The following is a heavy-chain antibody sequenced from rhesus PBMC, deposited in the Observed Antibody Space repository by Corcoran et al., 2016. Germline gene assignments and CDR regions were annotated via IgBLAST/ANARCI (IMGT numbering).Heavy chain of an antibody. J-gene: IGHJ2*01. CDR3: ARGNSTSSPGWYFDL. D-gene: IGHD6-13*01. CDR2: INSGGGST. Sequence: EVQLVESGGGLAKPGGSLRLSCAAPGFTFSSYWLKLVRQAPGQGLEWVSAINSGGGSTYYADSVKGRFTISRDNSKNTLSLQMNSLRAEDTAVYYCARGNSTSSPGWYFDLWGPGTPITISS. CDR1: GFTFSSYW. V-gene: IGHV3S42*01.